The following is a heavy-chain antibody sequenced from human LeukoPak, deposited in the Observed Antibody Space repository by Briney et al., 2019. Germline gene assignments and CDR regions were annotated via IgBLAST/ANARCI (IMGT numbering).Heavy chain of an antibody. CDR2: INHSGST. CDR3: ARGPHLGDIVVVPAAIDFDY. CDR1: GGSFSGYY. J-gene: IGHJ4*02. V-gene: IGHV4-34*01. D-gene: IGHD2-2*01. Sequence: KPSETLSLTCAVYGGSFSGYYWSWIRQPPGKGLEWIGEINHSGSTNYNPSLKSRVPISVDTSKNQFSLKLSSVTAADTAVYYCARGPHLGDIVVVPAAIDFDYWGQGTLVTVSS.